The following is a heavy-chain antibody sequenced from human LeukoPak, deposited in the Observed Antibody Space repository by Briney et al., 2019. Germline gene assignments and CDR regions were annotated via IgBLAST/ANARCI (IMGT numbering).Heavy chain of an antibody. CDR1: GFTFDDYA. V-gene: IGHV3-43D*03. J-gene: IGHJ5*02. CDR3: AKPHTGYQLLSVWFDP. Sequence: GGSLRLSCAASGFTFDDYAMHWVRQAPGKGLEWVSLISWDGGSTYYADSVKGRFTISRDNSKNSLYLQMNSLRAEDTALYYCAKPHTGYQLLSVWFDPWGQGTLVTVSS. CDR2: ISWDGGST. D-gene: IGHD2-2*01.